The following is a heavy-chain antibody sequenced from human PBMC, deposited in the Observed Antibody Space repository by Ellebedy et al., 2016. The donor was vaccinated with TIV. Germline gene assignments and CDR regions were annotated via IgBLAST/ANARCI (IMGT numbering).Heavy chain of an antibody. CDR3: ARDGVAGRGYYYYGMDV. CDR1: GYTFTSHG. Sequence: ASVKVSCKASGYTFTSHGIGWVRQAPGQGLEWMGWISAYNGNTNSAQKLQGRVTMTKDTSTGTAYMELRSLRSDDTAVYYCARDGVAGRGYYYYGMDVWGQGTTVTVSS. CDR2: ISAYNGNT. J-gene: IGHJ6*02. D-gene: IGHD6-6*01. V-gene: IGHV1-18*04.